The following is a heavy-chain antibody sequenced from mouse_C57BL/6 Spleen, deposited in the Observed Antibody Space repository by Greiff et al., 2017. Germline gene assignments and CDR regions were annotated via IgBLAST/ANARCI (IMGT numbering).Heavy chain of an antibody. Sequence: EVQRVESGGDLVKPGGSLKLSCAASGFTFSSYGMSWVRQTPDKRLEWVATISSGGSYTYYPDNAKNTLYLQMSSLKSEDTAMYYCARHGYYGSSPNWYFDVWGTGTTVTVSS. CDR3: ARHGYYGSSPNWYFDV. V-gene: IGHV5-6*01. CDR1: GFTFSSYG. D-gene: IGHD1-1*01. J-gene: IGHJ1*03. CDR2: ISSGGSYT.